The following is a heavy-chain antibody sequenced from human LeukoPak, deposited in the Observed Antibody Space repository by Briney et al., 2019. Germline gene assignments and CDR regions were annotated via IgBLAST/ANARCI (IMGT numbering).Heavy chain of an antibody. Sequence: GGSLRLSCAASGFTLSSYNLNWVRQAPGKGLEWVSSISTSSSYIFYADSVKGRFTISRDNANNSLYLQMNSLRADDTAVYYCARGTSSGWSWYFDLWGRGTPVTVSS. V-gene: IGHV3-21*01. CDR2: ISTSSSYI. J-gene: IGHJ2*01. CDR1: GFTLSSYN. CDR3: ARGTSSGWSWYFDL. D-gene: IGHD6-19*01.